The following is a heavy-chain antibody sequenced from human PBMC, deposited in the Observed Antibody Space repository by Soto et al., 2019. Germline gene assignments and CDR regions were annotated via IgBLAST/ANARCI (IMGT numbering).Heavy chain of an antibody. CDR2: IWYDGNNK. CDR3: ARGLGGTSGYNWLDP. CDR1: GFPCRNYA. D-gene: IGHD3-16*01. Sequence: SLRHSCGSSGFPCRNYAMHWVRQAPGTGLEWVALIWYDGNNKYNADSVKGRFTISRDNSKNTLFLQMNNLRAEDTAVYYCARGLGGTSGYNWLDPWGQGTLVTVS. V-gene: IGHV3-33*01. J-gene: IGHJ5*02.